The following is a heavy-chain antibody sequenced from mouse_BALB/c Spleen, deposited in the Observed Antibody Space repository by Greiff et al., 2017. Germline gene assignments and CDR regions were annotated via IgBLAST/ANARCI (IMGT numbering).Heavy chain of an antibody. CDR2: ISSGGSYT. J-gene: IGHJ3*01. CDR3: ARGELAWFAY. D-gene: IGHD4-1*01. Sequence: EVQLVESGGGLVKPGGSLKLSCAASGFTFSSYAMSWVRQTPEKRLEWVATISSGGSYTYYPDSVKGRFTISRDNAKNTLYLQMSSLRSEDTAMYYCARGELAWFAYWGQGTLVTVSA. V-gene: IGHV5-9-3*01. CDR1: GFTFSSYA.